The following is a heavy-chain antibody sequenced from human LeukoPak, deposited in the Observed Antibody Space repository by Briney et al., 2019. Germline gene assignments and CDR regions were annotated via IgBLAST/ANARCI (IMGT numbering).Heavy chain of an antibody. CDR2: ISYDGSNK. J-gene: IGHJ4*02. CDR1: GFTFSSYG. D-gene: IGHD2/OR15-2a*01. Sequence: GGSLRLSCAASGFTFSSYGMHWVRQAPGKGLEWVAVISYDGSNKYYADSVKGRFTISRDNSKNTLYLQMNSLRAEDTAVYYCAKDLAHRPTTYHFDYWGQGTLVTVSS. V-gene: IGHV3-30*18. CDR3: AKDLAHRPTTYHFDY.